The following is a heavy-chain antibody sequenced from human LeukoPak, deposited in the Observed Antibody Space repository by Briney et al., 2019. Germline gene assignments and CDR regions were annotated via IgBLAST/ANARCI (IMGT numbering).Heavy chain of an antibody. CDR3: AKDNLYYYGSGRTSNYYYMDV. J-gene: IGHJ6*03. CDR2: ISSSGSTI. CDR1: GFTFSSYE. Sequence: PGGSLRLSCAASGFTFSSYEMNWVRQAPGKGLEWVSYISSSGSTIYYADSVKGRFTISRDNAKNSLYLQMNSLRAEDTAVYYCAKDNLYYYGSGRTSNYYYMDVWGKGTTVTISS. D-gene: IGHD3-10*01. V-gene: IGHV3-48*03.